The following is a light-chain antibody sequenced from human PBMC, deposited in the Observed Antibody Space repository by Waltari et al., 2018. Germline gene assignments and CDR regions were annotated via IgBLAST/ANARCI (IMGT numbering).Light chain of an antibody. CDR1: QSISNC. Sequence: DILMTQSPSSLSASVGDRVTITCRASQSISNCLNWYQQKPGKAPNLLIYAATVLQTGVPSRFSGSGSGTDFTLTISSLQPDDFGTYYCQQSYNTPPVTFGPGTKVDIK. CDR3: QQSYNTPPVT. J-gene: IGKJ1*01. CDR2: AAT. V-gene: IGKV1-39*01.